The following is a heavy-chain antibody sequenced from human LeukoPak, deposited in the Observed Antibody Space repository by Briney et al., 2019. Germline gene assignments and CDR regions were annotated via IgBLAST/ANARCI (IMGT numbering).Heavy chain of an antibody. V-gene: IGHV3-7*01. D-gene: IGHD6-13*01. CDR2: IKQDGSEK. CDR3: ARPYSSSWYRTRYFDY. Sequence: GESVRLSCAASGFTFSSYWMSWVRQAPGKGLEWVANIKQDGSEKYYVDSVKGRFTISRDNAKNSLYLQMNSLRAEDTAVYYCARPYSSSWYRTRYFDYWGQGTLVTVSS. J-gene: IGHJ4*02. CDR1: GFTFSSYW.